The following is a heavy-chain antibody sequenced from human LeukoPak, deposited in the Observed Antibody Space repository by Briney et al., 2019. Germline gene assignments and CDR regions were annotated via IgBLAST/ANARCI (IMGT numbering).Heavy chain of an antibody. V-gene: IGHV1-18*01. CDR3: ARRLTSPSDYGMDV. CDR1: GYTFTSYG. D-gene: IGHD2-2*01. CDR2: ISAYNGNT. Sequence: ASVKVSCKASGYTFTSYGISWVRQAPGQGLEWMGWISAYNGNTNYAQKFQGRVTMTRNTSISTAYMELSSLRSEDTAVYYCARRLTSPSDYGMDVWGQGTTVTVSS. J-gene: IGHJ6*02.